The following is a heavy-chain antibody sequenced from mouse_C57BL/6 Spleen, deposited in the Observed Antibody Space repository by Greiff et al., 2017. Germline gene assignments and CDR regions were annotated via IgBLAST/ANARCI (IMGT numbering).Heavy chain of an antibody. CDR3: ARPIYYGYDVAFAY. Sequence: QVQLKESGPELVKPGASVKLSCKASGYTFTSYDINWVKQRPGQGLEWIGWIYPRDGSTKYNEKFKGKATLTVDTSSSTAYMELHSLTSEDSAVYFCARPIYYGYDVAFAYWGQGTLVTVSA. D-gene: IGHD2-2*01. CDR1: GYTFTSYD. J-gene: IGHJ3*01. CDR2: IYPRDGST. V-gene: IGHV1-85*01.